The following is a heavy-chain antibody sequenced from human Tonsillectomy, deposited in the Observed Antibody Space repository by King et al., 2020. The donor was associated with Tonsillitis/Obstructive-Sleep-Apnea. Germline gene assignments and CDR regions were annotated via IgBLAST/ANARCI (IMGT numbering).Heavy chain of an antibody. CDR3: ARAYCSSTSCNANWFDP. V-gene: IGHV1-18*01. J-gene: IGHJ5*02. D-gene: IGHD2-2*01. Sequence: VQLVESGAEVKKPGASVKVSCTASGYTFTSYGISWVRQAPGQGLEWMGWISAYNGNTNYAQKLQGRVTMTTDTSTSTAYMELRSLRSDDTAVYYCARAYCSSTSCNANWFDPWGQGTLVTVSS. CDR2: ISAYNGNT. CDR1: GYTFTSYG.